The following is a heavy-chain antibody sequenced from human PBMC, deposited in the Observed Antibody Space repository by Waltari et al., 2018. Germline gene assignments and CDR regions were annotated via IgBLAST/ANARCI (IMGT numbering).Heavy chain of an antibody. Sequence: VQLQESGPGLVKPSGTLSLTCAVSGGTLTSSNWWTWVRQPPGKGLEWVANIKQDGSEKYYVDSVKGRFTISRDNAKNSLYLQMNSLRAEDTAVYYCARVGNWGSLQIGWYFDLWGRGTLVTVSS. CDR2: IKQDGSEK. D-gene: IGHD7-27*01. J-gene: IGHJ2*01. CDR1: GGTLTSSNW. V-gene: IGHV3-7*01. CDR3: ARVGNWGSLQIGWYFDL.